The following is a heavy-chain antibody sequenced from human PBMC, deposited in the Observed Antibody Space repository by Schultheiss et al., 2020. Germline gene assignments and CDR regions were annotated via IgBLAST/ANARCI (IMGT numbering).Heavy chain of an antibody. Sequence: SQPLSLTCTVSGGSISSSSYYWGWIRQPPGKGLEWIGSIYYSGSTYYNPSLKSRVTISVDTSKNQFSLKLSSVTAADTAVYYCARVTIFGVVWWFDPWGQGTLVTGSS. CDR1: GGSISSSSYY. V-gene: IGHV4-39*01. CDR2: IYYSGST. D-gene: IGHD3-3*01. J-gene: IGHJ5*02. CDR3: ARVTIFGVVWWFDP.